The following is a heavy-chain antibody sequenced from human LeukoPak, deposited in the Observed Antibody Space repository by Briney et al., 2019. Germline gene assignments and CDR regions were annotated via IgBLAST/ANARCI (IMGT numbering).Heavy chain of an antibody. CDR1: GYMFGGFP. CDR2: INPNSGGT. D-gene: IGHD3-10*01. V-gene: IGHV1-2*02. CDR3: ARDLPTGFGSKAY. J-gene: IGHJ4*02. Sequence: ASVKVSCKASGYMFGGFPINWVRQAPGQGLEWMGWINPNSGGTNYAQKFQGRVTMTRDTSISTAYMELSRLRSDDTAVYYCARDLPTGFGSKAYWGQGTLVTVSS.